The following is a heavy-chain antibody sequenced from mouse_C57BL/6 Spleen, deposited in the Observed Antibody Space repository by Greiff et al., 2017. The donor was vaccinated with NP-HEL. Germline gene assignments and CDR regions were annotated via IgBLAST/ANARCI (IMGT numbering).Heavy chain of an antibody. J-gene: IGHJ4*01. CDR2: IDPETGGT. V-gene: IGHV1-15*01. CDR1: GYTFTDYE. Sequence: VKLMESGAELVRPGASVTLSCKASGYTFTDYEMHWVKQTPVHGLEWIGAIDPETGGTAYNQKFTGKAILTADKSSSTAYMELRSLTAEDSAVYYCTRGRDYAMDYWGQGTSVTVSS. CDR3: TRGRDYAMDY.